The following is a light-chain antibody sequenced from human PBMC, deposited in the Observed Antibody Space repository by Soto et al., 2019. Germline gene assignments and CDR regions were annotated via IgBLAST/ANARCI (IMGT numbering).Light chain of an antibody. CDR1: QGVSSS. J-gene: IGKJ5*01. CDR3: QQLHSYPFT. CDR2: AAT. Sequence: IQMTQSPPSLSASVGDRVTITCGASQGVSSSLAWYHQQPGKAPKLLIYAATTLQSGVPSRFSGSGYGTDFTLTINSLQPEDFATYYCQQLHSYPFTFGQGTRLEIK. V-gene: IGKV1-9*01.